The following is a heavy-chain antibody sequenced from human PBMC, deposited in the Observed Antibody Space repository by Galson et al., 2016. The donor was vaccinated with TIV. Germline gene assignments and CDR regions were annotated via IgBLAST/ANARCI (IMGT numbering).Heavy chain of an antibody. Sequence: ETLSLTCGVSGGSFRGYYWTWIRLPPGKGLEWIGEIDDSGSTNSIPSLKSRLTLSVDTSRNHFSLQLNSVTAAATAISYCTRGRFESGSYYNNGFDYWGQGTPVTVSS. V-gene: IGHV4-34*01. CDR1: GGSFRGYY. CDR3: TRGRFESGSYYNNGFDY. D-gene: IGHD3-10*01. CDR2: IDDSGST. J-gene: IGHJ4*02.